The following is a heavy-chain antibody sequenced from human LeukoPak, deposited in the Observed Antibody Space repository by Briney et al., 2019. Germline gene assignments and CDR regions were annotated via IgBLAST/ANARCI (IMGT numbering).Heavy chain of an antibody. Sequence: GGSLRLSCAASGFTFSSYSMNWVRQAPGKGLEWVGFIRSKAYGGTTEYAASVKGRFTISRDDSKSIAYLQMNSLKTEDTAVYYCTRDRESRAATFYYYYYMDVWGKGTTVTVSS. J-gene: IGHJ6*03. V-gene: IGHV3-49*04. CDR3: TRDRESRAATFYYYYYMDV. CDR1: GFTFSSYS. CDR2: IRSKAYGGTT. D-gene: IGHD2-15*01.